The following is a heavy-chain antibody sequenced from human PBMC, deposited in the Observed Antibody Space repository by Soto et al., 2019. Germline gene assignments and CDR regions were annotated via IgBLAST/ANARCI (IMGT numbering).Heavy chain of an antibody. CDR3: ARSLWYGGTLKNGMDV. CDR2: ISPNNGGT. CDR1: GYTFTDYS. D-gene: IGHD3-10*01. V-gene: IGHV1-2*02. Sequence: ASVKVSCKASGYTFTDYSVHWVRQAPGQGLEWMGWISPNNGGTNYAPKFQGRVTMTRDTSVSTAYVELSGLKSDDTAVYYCARSLWYGGTLKNGMDVWGQGTTVTVSS. J-gene: IGHJ6*02.